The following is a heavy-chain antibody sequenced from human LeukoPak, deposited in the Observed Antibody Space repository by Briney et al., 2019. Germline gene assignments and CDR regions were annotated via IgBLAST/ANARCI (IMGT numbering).Heavy chain of an antibody. J-gene: IGHJ4*02. CDR3: ASGGYYGSGSYSLFNY. CDR1: GGTFSSYA. Sequence: SVKVSFKASGGTFSSYAISWVRQAPGQGLEWMGGIIPIFGTANYAQKFQGRVTITADESTSTAYMELSSLRSEDTAVYYCASGGYYGSGSYSLFNYWGQGTLVTVFS. D-gene: IGHD3-10*01. CDR2: IIPIFGTA. V-gene: IGHV1-69*13.